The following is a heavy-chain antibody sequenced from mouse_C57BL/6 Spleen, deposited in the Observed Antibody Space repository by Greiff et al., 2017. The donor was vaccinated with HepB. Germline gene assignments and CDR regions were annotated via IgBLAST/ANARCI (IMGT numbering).Heavy chain of an antibody. CDR2: IRNKANGYTT. CDR1: GFTFTDYY. CDR3: ARYDGYYGGFAY. D-gene: IGHD2-3*01. V-gene: IGHV7-3*01. Sequence: EVMLVESGGGLVQPGGSLSLSCAASGFTFTDYYMSWVRQPPGKALEWLGFIRNKANGYTTEYSASVKGRFTISRDNSQSILYLQMNALRDEDSATYDCARYDGYYGGFAYWGQGTLVTVSA. J-gene: IGHJ3*01.